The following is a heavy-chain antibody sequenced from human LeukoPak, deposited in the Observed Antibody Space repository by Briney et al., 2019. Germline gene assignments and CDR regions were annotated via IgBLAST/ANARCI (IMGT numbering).Heavy chain of an antibody. CDR2: ISSSGSTI. V-gene: IGHV3-48*04. J-gene: IGHJ4*02. CDR3: ASVDYGDYDW. Sequence: GGSLRLSCAASGFTFSSYWMHWVRQAPGKGLEWVSYISSSGSTIYYADSVKGRFTISRDNAKNSLYLQMNSLRAEDTAVYYCASVDYGDYDWWGQGTLVTVSS. D-gene: IGHD4-17*01. CDR1: GFTFSSYW.